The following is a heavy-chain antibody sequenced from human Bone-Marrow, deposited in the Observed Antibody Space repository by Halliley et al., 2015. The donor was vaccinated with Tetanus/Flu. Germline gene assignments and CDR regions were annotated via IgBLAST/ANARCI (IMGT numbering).Heavy chain of an antibody. CDR3: ARRIVVDSNLDY. J-gene: IGHJ4*02. V-gene: IGHV5-10-1*01. D-gene: IGHD3-22*01. CDR2: IDPCASYT. Sequence: EWMGGIDPCASYTHYSPSFQGHVPFSVDKSINTAFLQWSNLRTSDTGMYFCARRIVVDSNLDYWGQGTLVTVSS.